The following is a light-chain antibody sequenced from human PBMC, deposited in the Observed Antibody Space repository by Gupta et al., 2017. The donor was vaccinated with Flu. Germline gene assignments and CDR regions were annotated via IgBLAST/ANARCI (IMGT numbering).Light chain of an antibody. V-gene: IGKV1-39*01. J-gene: IGKJ3*01. CDR1: QSISYY. CDR2: AAS. CDR3: QQSYSTPLT. Sequence: DIQMTQSPSSLSASVGDRVTITCRASQSISYYLNWYQQKPGKAPKLLIYAASSLQSGVPSRFSGSGSGTDFTLTISSLQPEDFATYYCQQSYSTPLTFGPGTKVDFK.